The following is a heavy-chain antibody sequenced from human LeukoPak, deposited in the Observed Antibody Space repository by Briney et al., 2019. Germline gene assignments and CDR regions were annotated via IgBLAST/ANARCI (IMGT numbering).Heavy chain of an antibody. CDR2: IIPIFGTA. D-gene: IGHD2-2*01. Sequence: ASVKVSCKASGGTFSSYATSWVRQAPGQGLEWMGGIIPIFGTANYAQKFQGRVTITADESTSTAYMELSSLRSEDTAVYYCARAGGYCSSTSCYGLSDYYYYGMDVWGQGTTVTVSS. V-gene: IGHV1-69*13. CDR3: ARAGGYCSSTSCYGLSDYYYYGMDV. CDR1: GGTFSSYA. J-gene: IGHJ6*02.